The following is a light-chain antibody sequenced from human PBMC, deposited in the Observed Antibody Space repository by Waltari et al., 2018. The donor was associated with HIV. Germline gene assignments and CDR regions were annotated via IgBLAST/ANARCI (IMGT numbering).Light chain of an antibody. CDR1: RSDVGGYNY. CDR2: DVT. V-gene: IGLV2-14*03. CDR3: ISYTSSSTLV. J-gene: IGLJ2*01. Sequence: QSALTQPASVSGSPGQSITVSCTGTRSDVGGYNYVSWYQQHPGKAPKLTISDVTYRPSGVSNRFSCSKSENTASLTISGLQAEDEADYYCISYTSSSTLVFGGGTKVTVL.